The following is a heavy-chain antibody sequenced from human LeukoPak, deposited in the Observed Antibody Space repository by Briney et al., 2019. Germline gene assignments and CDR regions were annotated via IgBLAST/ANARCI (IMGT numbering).Heavy chain of an antibody. CDR1: GGSISSSSYY. CDR2: IYYSGST. Sequence: SETLSLTCTVSGGSISSSSYYWGWIRQPPGKGLEWIGSIYYSGSTYYNPSLKSRVTISVDTSKNQFSLKLSSVTAADTAVYYCARLAFEYSSGWYGPRFYYFDYWGQGTLVTVSS. D-gene: IGHD6-19*01. J-gene: IGHJ4*02. V-gene: IGHV4-39*01. CDR3: ARLAFEYSSGWYGPRFYYFDY.